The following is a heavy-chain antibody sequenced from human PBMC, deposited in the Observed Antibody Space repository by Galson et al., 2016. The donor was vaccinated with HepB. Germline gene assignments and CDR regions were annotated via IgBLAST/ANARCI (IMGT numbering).Heavy chain of an antibody. V-gene: IGHV3-30-3*01. CDR1: GFTFSSFS. J-gene: IGHJ4*02. CDR2: ISHDGSKT. Sequence: SLRLSCAASGFTFSSFSMHWVRQSPGKGLEWVAVISHDGSKTYDADSVKGRFTISRDNSKKTLYLETNSLRPEDTAVYYCTRGSFSRRGALHFDYWGQGALVTASS. CDR3: TRGSFSRRGALHFDY. D-gene: IGHD1-26*01.